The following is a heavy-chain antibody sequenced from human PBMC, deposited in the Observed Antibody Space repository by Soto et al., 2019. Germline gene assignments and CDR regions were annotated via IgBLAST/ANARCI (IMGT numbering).Heavy chain of an antibody. CDR2: INHSGST. V-gene: IGHV4-34*01. Sequence: LSLTCAVYGGSFSGYYWSWIRQPPGKGLEWIGEINHSGSTNYNPSLKSRVTISVDTSKNQFSLKLSSVTAADTAVYYCARKAYYYGSGSYFAPRNWFDPWGQGTLVTVSS. D-gene: IGHD3-10*01. J-gene: IGHJ5*02. CDR1: GGSFSGYY. CDR3: ARKAYYYGSGSYFAPRNWFDP.